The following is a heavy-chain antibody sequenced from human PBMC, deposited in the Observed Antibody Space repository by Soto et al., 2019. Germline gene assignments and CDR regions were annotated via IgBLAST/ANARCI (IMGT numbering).Heavy chain of an antibody. J-gene: IGHJ6*02. CDR2: IIPIFGTT. V-gene: IGHV1-69*01. CDR3: ARGQYRLSLPYSSYYVLEV. Sequence: QVQLVQSGAEVKKPGSSVKVSCKASGDTFTRYGVSWVRQAPGQGLEWMGGIIPIFGTTNYAQKFQDRVTISADESTSRASEELSSLISEDTAVYYCARGQYRLSLPYSSYYVLEVWGQGTTVTVSS. D-gene: IGHD2-21*01. CDR1: GDTFTRYG.